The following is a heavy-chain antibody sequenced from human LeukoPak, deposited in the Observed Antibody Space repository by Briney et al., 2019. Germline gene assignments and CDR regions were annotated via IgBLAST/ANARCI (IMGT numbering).Heavy chain of an antibody. Sequence: GRSLRLSCAASGFTFSSYGMHWVRQAPGKGLEWVAVIWYDGSNKYYADSVKGRFTISRDNSKNTLYLQMNSLRAEDTAVYYWARDKYCSSTSCPIDYWGQGTLVTVSS. CDR3: ARDKYCSSTSCPIDY. CDR1: GFTFSSYG. J-gene: IGHJ4*02. CDR2: IWYDGSNK. D-gene: IGHD2-2*01. V-gene: IGHV3-33*01.